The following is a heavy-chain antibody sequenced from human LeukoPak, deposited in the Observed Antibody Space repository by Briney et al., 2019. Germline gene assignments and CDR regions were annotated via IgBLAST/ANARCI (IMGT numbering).Heavy chain of an antibody. Sequence: SETLSLTCTVSGGSISSYYWSWIRQPPGKGLEWIGEINHRGRTNYNPSLKSRVTISVDTSKNQFSLKVSSVTAADTAVYYCARVDYGDYSKDFDYWGQGTLVTVSS. CDR1: GGSISSYY. V-gene: IGHV4-34*01. J-gene: IGHJ4*02. D-gene: IGHD4-17*01. CDR3: ARVDYGDYSKDFDY. CDR2: INHRGRT.